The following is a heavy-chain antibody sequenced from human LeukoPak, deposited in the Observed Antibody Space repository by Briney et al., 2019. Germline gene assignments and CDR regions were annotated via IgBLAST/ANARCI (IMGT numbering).Heavy chain of an antibody. V-gene: IGHV1-69*05. Sequence: GASVKVSCKASGGTFSSYAISWVRQAPGQGLGWMGGIIPIFGTANYAQKFQGRVTITTDESTSTAYMELSSLRSEDTAVYYCARQRWPGPFDIWGQGTMVTVSS. J-gene: IGHJ3*02. CDR2: IIPIFGTA. CDR3: ARQRWPGPFDI. CDR1: GGTFSSYA. D-gene: IGHD5-24*01.